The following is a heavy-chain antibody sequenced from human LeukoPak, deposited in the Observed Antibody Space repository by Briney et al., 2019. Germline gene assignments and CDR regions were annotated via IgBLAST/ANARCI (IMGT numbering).Heavy chain of an antibody. J-gene: IGHJ4*02. CDR3: AMDDILTGYPSD. CDR2: IYHSGST. V-gene: IGHV4-30-2*01. D-gene: IGHD3-9*01. Sequence: SETLSLTCAVSGGSISSGGYSWSWIRQPPGKGLEWIGYIYHSGSTYYNPSLKSRVTISVDRSKNQFSLKLSSVTAADTAVYYCAMDDILTGYPSDWGQGTLVTVSS. CDR1: GGSISSGGYS.